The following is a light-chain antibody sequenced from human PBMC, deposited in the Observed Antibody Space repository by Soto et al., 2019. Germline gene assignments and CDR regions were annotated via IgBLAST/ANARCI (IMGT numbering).Light chain of an antibody. CDR2: DAS. J-gene: IGKJ2*01. Sequence: EIVLTQSPATLSLSPGERATRSCRASQSVSSYLAWYQQKPGQAPRLLIYDASNRATGIPARFSGSGSGTDFTLTISSLEPEDFAVYYCQQGSNSYTFGQGTKLEIK. CDR3: QQGSNSYT. V-gene: IGKV3-11*01. CDR1: QSVSSY.